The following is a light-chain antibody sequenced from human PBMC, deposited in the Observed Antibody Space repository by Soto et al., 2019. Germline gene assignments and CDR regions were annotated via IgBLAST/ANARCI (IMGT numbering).Light chain of an antibody. Sequence: EIVLTQSPGTLSLSPGERATLSCRASQSVSSSYLAWYQQKPGQAPRLLIYGASSRATGIPHRFSGSGSGTDFTLTISRLEPEDFAVYYCQQYGSSPWTFGPGNKVDIK. CDR1: QSVSSSY. J-gene: IGKJ3*01. CDR3: QQYGSSPWT. CDR2: GAS. V-gene: IGKV3-20*01.